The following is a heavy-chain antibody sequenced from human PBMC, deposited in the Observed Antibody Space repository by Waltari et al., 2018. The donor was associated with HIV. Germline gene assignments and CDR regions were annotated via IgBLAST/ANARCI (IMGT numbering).Heavy chain of an antibody. Sequence: EVQLVESGGGLVKPGGSLRLSCAASGFTFSNAWMSWVRQAPGKGLEWVGRIKSKTDGGTTDYAAPVKGRFTISRDDSKNTLYLQMNSLKTEDTAVYYCTTGSSGWYYLDYWGQGTLVTVSS. CDR3: TTGSSGWYYLDY. V-gene: IGHV3-15*01. J-gene: IGHJ4*02. CDR1: GFTFSNAW. CDR2: IKSKTDGGTT. D-gene: IGHD6-19*01.